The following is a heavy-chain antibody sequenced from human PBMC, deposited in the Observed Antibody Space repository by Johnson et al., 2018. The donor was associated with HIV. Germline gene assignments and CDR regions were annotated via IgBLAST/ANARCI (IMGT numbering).Heavy chain of an antibody. CDR3: TTDVPGGPYYNAFDI. V-gene: IGHV3-15*01. CDR1: GFTFSNAW. CDR2: IKSKTDVETI. Sequence: VQLVESWGGLVQPGGSLRLSCAASGFTFSNAWMSWVRQAPGKGLEWVGRIKSKTDVETIDYAAPVKGRFTISRDDSKNTLYLQMNSLKTEDMAVYYCTTDVPGGPYYNAFDICGQGTMVTVSS. D-gene: IGHD1-26*01. J-gene: IGHJ3*02.